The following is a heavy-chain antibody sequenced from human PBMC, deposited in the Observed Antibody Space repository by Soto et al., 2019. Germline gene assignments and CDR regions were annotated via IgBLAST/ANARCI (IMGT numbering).Heavy chain of an antibody. D-gene: IGHD6-6*01. J-gene: IGHJ6*02. CDR1: GFTFSSYS. CDR3: ARQLRGMDV. V-gene: IGHV3-48*02. CDR2: ISSSSSTI. Sequence: EVQLVESGGGLVQPGGSLRLSCAASGFTFSSYSMNWVRQAPGKGLEWVSYISSSSSTIYYADSVKGRFTISRDNAKNSLYLQMKSLRDEDTAVYYCARQLRGMDVWGQGTTVTVSS.